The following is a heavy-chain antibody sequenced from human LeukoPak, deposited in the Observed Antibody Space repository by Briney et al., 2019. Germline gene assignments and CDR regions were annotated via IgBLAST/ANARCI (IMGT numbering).Heavy chain of an antibody. CDR2: ISGSGGST. J-gene: IGHJ4*02. CDR1: GFTFSSYA. V-gene: IGHV3-23*01. CDR3: ARMEWIQLWLEPYYFDY. Sequence: GGSLRLSCAASGFTFSSYAMSWVRQAPGKGLEWVSAISGSGGSTYYADSVKGRFTISRDNSKNTLYLQMNSLRAEDTAVYYCARMEWIQLWLEPYYFDYWGQGTLVTVSS. D-gene: IGHD5-18*01.